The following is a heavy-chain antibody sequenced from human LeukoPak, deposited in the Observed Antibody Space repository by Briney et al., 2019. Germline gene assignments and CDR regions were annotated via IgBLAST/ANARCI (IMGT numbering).Heavy chain of an antibody. D-gene: IGHD2-15*01. CDR1: GDSVSSFY. CDR3: VLAPNSNWFDF. V-gene: IGHV4-59*08. J-gene: IGHJ4*02. Sequence: SETLSLTCSVSGDSVSSFYWNWIRQSPGRGLEWIGNIHYSGSSIYNPSLRSRVTMSIDTSKKQFFLKLTSVTAADTAVYYCVLAPNSNWFDFWGQGTLVTVPS. CDR2: IHYSGSS.